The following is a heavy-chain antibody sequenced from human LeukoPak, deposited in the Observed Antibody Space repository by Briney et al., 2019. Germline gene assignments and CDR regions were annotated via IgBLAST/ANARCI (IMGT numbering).Heavy chain of an antibody. D-gene: IGHD4-17*01. CDR3: TISPDVYGDPA. J-gene: IGHJ5*02. Sequence: GGSLRLSCAASGFTFSNAWMSWVRQAPGKGLEWVGRIKSKTDGGTTDYAAPVKGRFTISRDDSKNTLYLQMNSLKTEDTAVYYCTISPDVYGDPAWRQGTLVTVSS. V-gene: IGHV3-15*01. CDR1: GFTFSNAW. CDR2: IKSKTDGGTT.